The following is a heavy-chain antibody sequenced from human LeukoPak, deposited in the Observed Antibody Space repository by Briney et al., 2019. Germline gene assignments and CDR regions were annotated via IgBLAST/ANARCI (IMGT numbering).Heavy chain of an antibody. Sequence: GGSLRLSCAASGFTFTSYGMHWVRQAPGKGLEWVAFISNDGTNKYYADSMEGRFTISRDNSKNTLYLQMNSLRAEDTAVYYCAVTTSTTGYNYGTDVWGQGTAVTVSS. D-gene: IGHD4-17*01. J-gene: IGHJ6*02. CDR1: GFTFTSYG. CDR3: AVTTSTTGYNYGTDV. CDR2: ISNDGTNK. V-gene: IGHV3-30*03.